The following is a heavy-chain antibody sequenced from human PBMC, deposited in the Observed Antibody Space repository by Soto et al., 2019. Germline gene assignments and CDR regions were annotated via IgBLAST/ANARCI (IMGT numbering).Heavy chain of an antibody. CDR2: IIPIFGTA. V-gene: IGHV1-69*13. J-gene: IGHJ5*01. CDR1: GGTLSSFA. CDR3: ATDTSMFRGRIADTPWFDS. Sequence: SVKVSCKASGGTLSSFAFTWVRQARGQGLEWMGRIIPIFGTANYAQQFQGRVTITADESTGTVYMDLRSLRSEDTAMYYCATDTSMFRGRIADTPWFDSWGQGXLVTVYS. D-gene: IGHD3-10*01.